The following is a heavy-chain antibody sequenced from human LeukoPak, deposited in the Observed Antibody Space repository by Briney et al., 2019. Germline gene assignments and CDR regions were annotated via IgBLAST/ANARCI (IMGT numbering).Heavy chain of an antibody. CDR3: ARIRYDDPEGYYYYGMDV. Sequence: GGSLRLSCAASGFTFSSYGMHWVRQAPGKGLEWVAVIWYDGSNKYYADSVKGRFTISRDNSKNTLYLQMNSLSAEDTAVYYCARIRYDDPEGYYYYGMDVWGQGTTVTVSS. V-gene: IGHV3-33*01. J-gene: IGHJ6*02. CDR2: IWYDGSNK. CDR1: GFTFSSYG. D-gene: IGHD3-16*01.